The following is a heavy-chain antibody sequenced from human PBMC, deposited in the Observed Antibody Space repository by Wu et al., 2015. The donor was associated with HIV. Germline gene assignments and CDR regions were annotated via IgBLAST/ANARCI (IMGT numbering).Heavy chain of an antibody. CDR3: ASRHYYDSSGYYLGY. CDR2: IIPIFDTA. V-gene: IGHV1-69*13. D-gene: IGHD3-22*01. Sequence: QVQLVQSGAEVKKPGSSVKVSCKASGGTFSSYAINWVRQAPGQGLEWMGRIIPIFDTANYAQKFQGRVTITADESTSTAYMELSSLRYEDTAEYYCASRHYYDSSGYYLGYWGQGTLVTVSS. J-gene: IGHJ4*02. CDR1: GGTFSSYA.